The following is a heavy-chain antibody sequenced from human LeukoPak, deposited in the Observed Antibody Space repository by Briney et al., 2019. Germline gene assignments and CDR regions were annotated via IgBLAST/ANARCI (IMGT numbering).Heavy chain of an antibody. Sequence: AGGSLRLSCAASGFAFSSFAMGWVRQSPGKGLEWLSTIKGGGNTTFYSDSVKGRFTISRDNSKKTLYLHMASLRPDDTATYYCTKELHVAVAVADYYYFYMDVWGRGTAVTVSS. CDR3: TKELHVAVAVADYYYFYMDV. CDR1: GFAFSSFA. CDR2: IKGGGNTT. V-gene: IGHV3-23*01. D-gene: IGHD6-19*01. J-gene: IGHJ6*03.